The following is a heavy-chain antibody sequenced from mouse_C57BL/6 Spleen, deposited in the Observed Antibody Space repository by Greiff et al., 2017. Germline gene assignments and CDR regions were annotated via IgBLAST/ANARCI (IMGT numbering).Heavy chain of an antibody. CDR3: ARRYYGGEGYDFDY. V-gene: IGHV1-81*01. Sequence: QVQLQQSGAELARPGASVKLSCKASGYTFTSYGISWVKQRTGQGLEWIGEIYPRSGNTYYNEKFKGKATLTADKSSSTAYMELRSLTSEDSAVYFCARRYYGGEGYDFDYWGQGTTLTVSS. CDR1: GYTFTSYG. J-gene: IGHJ2*01. CDR2: IYPRSGNT. D-gene: IGHD1-1*01.